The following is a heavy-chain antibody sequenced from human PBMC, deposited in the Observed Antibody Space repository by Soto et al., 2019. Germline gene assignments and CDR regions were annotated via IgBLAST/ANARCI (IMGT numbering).Heavy chain of an antibody. D-gene: IGHD4-17*01. CDR1: GFTFSSYA. Sequence: PGGSLRLSCAASGFTFSSYAMTWVRQAPGKGLEWVSVISGSGGSTHYADSVKGRSTIARDNSENTLYLQVNSLRAEDTALYYCARDVDADFRTDFDYWGRGTLVTVSS. CDR2: ISGSGGST. J-gene: IGHJ4*02. V-gene: IGHV3-23*01. CDR3: ARDVDADFRTDFDY.